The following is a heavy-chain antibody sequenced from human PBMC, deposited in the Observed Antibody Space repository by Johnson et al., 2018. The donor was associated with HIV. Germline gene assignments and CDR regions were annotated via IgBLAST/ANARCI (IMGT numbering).Heavy chain of an antibody. D-gene: IGHD1-26*01. CDR2: VNQDGSAK. J-gene: IGHJ3*02. CDR3: AKDGGSYGGAFDI. Sequence: VQLVESGGGLVQPGRSLRLSCAASGFTFDDYAMHWVRQAPGKGLEWVANVNQDGSAKFYVDSVKGRFTISRDNAKNSLYLQMNSLRDEDTAVYYCAKDGGSYGGAFDIWGQGTMVTVSS. CDR1: GFTFDDYA. V-gene: IGHV3-7*03.